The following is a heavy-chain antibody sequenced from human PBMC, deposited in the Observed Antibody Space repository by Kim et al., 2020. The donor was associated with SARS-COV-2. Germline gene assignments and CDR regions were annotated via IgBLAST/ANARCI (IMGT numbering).Heavy chain of an antibody. V-gene: IGHV3-7*04. CDR3: ATESPDYYYYYGMDV. CDR1: GFTFSSYW. CDR2: IKQDGSEK. Sequence: GSLRLSCAASGFTFSSYWMSWVRQAPGKGLEWVANIKQDGSEKYYVDSVKGRFTISRDNAKNSLYLQMNSLRAEDTAVYYCATESPDYYYYYGMDVWGQGTTVTVSS. J-gene: IGHJ6*02.